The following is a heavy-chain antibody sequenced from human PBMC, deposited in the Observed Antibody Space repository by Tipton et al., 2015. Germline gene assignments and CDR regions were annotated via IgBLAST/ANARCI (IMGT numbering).Heavy chain of an antibody. CDR2: VYINDNI. D-gene: IGHD3-16*01. J-gene: IGHJ6*02. Sequence: TLSLTCTLSGGSISGYYWSWVRQPAGKGLEWIGRVYINDNIYVNPSLKSRLTMSVDMSKNQFSLRLSSVTAADTAIYYCARDWGGQRGMDVWGQGITVTVSS. CDR1: GGSISGYY. V-gene: IGHV4-4*07. CDR3: ARDWGGQRGMDV.